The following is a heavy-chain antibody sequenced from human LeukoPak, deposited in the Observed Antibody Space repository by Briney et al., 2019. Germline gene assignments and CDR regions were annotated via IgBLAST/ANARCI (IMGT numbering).Heavy chain of an antibody. D-gene: IGHD1/OR15-1a*01. V-gene: IGHV3-30*04. CDR1: GFTFSSYA. CDR2: ISSDGSNK. CDR3: AKGPEQMAYHWFDP. J-gene: IGHJ5*02. Sequence: GGSLRLSCAASGFTFSSYAMHWVRQAPGKGLEWVAVISSDGSNKYSADSVYSADSVKGRFTISRDNSKNTLYLQMNSLRPEDTAVYYCAKGPEQMAYHWFDPWGQGTLVTVSS.